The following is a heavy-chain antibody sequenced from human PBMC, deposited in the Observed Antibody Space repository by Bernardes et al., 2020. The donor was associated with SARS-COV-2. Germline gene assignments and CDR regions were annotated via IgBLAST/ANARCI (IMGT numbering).Heavy chain of an antibody. CDR1: GFTFSSYG. CDR3: ARDFGGGENDY. D-gene: IGHD3-3*01. Sequence: GGSLRLSCAASGFTFSSYGMHWVRQAPGKGLEWVAVIWYDGSNKYYADSVKGRFTISRDNSKNTLYLQMNSLRAEDTALYYCARDFGGGENDYWGQGILVTVSS. CDR2: IWYDGSNK. J-gene: IGHJ4*02. V-gene: IGHV3-33*01.